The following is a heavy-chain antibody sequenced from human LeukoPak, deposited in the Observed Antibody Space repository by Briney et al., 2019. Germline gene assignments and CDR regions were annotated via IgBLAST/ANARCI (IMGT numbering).Heavy chain of an antibody. D-gene: IGHD3-22*01. V-gene: IGHV1-24*01. CDR2: FDPEDGET. J-gene: IGHJ3*02. CDR1: GYTLTELS. Sequence: ASVKVSCKVSGYTLTELSMHWVRQAPGKGLEWMGGFDPEDGETIYAQKFQGRVTMTEDTSTDTAYVELSSLRSEDTAVYYCATGRRERITMIVVVNAFDIWGQGTMVTVSS. CDR3: ATGRRERITMIVVVNAFDI.